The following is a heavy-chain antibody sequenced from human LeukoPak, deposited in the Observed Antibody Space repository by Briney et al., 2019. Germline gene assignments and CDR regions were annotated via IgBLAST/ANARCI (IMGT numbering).Heavy chain of an antibody. V-gene: IGHV4-59*08. Sequence: PSETLSLTCNVSGGSISSYYWSWIRQPPGKGLEWTGYIYYSGSTNYNPSLKSRVTISVDTSKNQFSLKLSSVTAADTAVYYCARHRSSTYYFDYWGQGTLVTVSS. CDR3: ARHRSSTYYFDY. CDR2: IYYSGST. J-gene: IGHJ4*02. D-gene: IGHD6-13*01. CDR1: GGSISSYY.